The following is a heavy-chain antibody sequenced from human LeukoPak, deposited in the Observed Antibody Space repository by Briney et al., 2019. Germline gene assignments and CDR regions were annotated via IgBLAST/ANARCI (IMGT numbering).Heavy chain of an antibody. CDR3: ARDPRHSYGTFDY. CDR1: GFTFSSYG. CDR2: IWYDGSNK. Sequence: GGSLRLSCAASGFTFSSYGMHWVRQAPGKGLEWVAVIWYDGSNKYYADSVKGRFTISRDNSKNTLYLQMNSLRAEDTAVYYCARDPRHSYGTFDYWGQGTLVTVSS. D-gene: IGHD5-18*01. V-gene: IGHV3-33*01. J-gene: IGHJ4*02.